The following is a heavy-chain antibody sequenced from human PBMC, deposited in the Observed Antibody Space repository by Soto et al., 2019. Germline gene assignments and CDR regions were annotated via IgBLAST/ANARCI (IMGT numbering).Heavy chain of an antibody. J-gene: IGHJ3*02. V-gene: IGHV3-23*01. D-gene: IGHD2-15*01. CDR2: ISGSGGST. CDR3: ARDCGVGGYCSGGSCYLLAFDI. Sequence: GGSLRLSCAASGFTFSSYAMSWVRQAPGKGLEWVSAISGSGGSTYYADSVKGRFTISRDNSKNTLYLQMNSLRAEDTAVYYCARDCGVGGYCSGGSCYLLAFDIWGQGTMVTVSS. CDR1: GFTFSSYA.